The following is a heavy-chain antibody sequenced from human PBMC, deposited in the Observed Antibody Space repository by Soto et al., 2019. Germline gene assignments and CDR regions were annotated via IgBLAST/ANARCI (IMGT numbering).Heavy chain of an antibody. CDR2: IYGNDDK. CDR1: GFSVSTSGVG. J-gene: IGHJ4*02. CDR3: AHNYTEDSRGYFEWAFGY. V-gene: IGHV2-5*01. Sequence: GPTLVNPTQTLTLTCTFSGFSVSTSGVGVGWIRQPPGNALEWLALIYGNDDKRYSPSLKSRLTITKDTSKNQVVLTMTNMDPVDTATFFFAHNYTEDSRGYFEWAFGYWGQGTLVTVSS. D-gene: IGHD3-22*01.